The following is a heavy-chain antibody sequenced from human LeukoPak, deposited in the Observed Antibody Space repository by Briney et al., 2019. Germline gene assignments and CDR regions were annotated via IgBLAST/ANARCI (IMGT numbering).Heavy chain of an antibody. J-gene: IGHJ4*02. CDR3: ARYKVRDFWSGYFLDY. CDR1: GFTFSSYA. Sequence: AGSLTLSCAASGFTFSSYAMHWVRQAPGKGLEWVAVISYDGSNKYYADSVKGRVTISRDNSKNTLYLQMNSLRAEGTAVYYCARYKVRDFWSGYFLDYWGQGTLVSVCS. D-gene: IGHD3-3*01. V-gene: IGHV3-30*04. CDR2: ISYDGSNK.